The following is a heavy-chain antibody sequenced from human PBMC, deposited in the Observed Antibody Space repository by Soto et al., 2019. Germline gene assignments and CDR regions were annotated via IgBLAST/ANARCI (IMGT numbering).Heavy chain of an antibody. D-gene: IGHD2-2*01. CDR2: IYSDGSIT. CDR1: GFTFGSTW. Sequence: LRLSCTAAGFTFGSTWMHWVRQAPGRGLVWVSHIYSDGSITAYADSVKGRFTICRDNARNMVYLQMNSLRVEGTAVYYCATDGSYAQHVWGQGTTVTVSS. V-gene: IGHV3-74*01. J-gene: IGHJ6*02. CDR3: ATDGSYAQHV.